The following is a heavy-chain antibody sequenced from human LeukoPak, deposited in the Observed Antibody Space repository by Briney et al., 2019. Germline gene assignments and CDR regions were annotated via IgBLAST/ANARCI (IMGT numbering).Heavy chain of an antibody. CDR2: INEDESSK. V-gene: IGHV3-7*01. J-gene: IGHJ4*02. D-gene: IGHD3-10*01. Sequence: GGSLRLSCAVSGFTFSSYWMGWVRQAPGKGLAWVANINEDESSKYYEDSVKGRFTISRDNADNSLYLQMNSLGAEATAVYYCAREVYYGSGSPRLDYWGPGTLVTVSS. CDR1: GFTFSSYW. CDR3: AREVYYGSGSPRLDY.